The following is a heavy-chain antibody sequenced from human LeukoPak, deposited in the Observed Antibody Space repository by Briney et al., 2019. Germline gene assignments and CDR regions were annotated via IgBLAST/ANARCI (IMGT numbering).Heavy chain of an antibody. CDR3: ARDVVAAAGTSMTGDYYYYYMDV. CDR1: GGSISSYY. CDR2: IYTSGST. Sequence: SETLSLTCSVSGGSISSYYWSWIRQPAGKGLEWIGRIYTSGSTNYNPSLKSRVTMSVDTSKNQFSLKLSSVTAADTAVYYCARDVVAAAGTSMTGDYYYYYMDVWGKGTTVTVSS. J-gene: IGHJ6*03. D-gene: IGHD6-13*01. V-gene: IGHV4-4*07.